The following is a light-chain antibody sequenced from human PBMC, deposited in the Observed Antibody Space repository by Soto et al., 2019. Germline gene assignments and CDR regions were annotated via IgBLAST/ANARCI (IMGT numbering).Light chain of an antibody. CDR2: GAS. Sequence: ELVLTQSPGTLSLSPGERATLSCRASQSVSSSYLAWYQQKPGQAPRLLIYGASSRATGIPDRFSGSGSGTDFTLTISRLEPEDCAVYYCQQYASSPRTFGQGTKVEIK. CDR3: QQYASSPRT. CDR1: QSVSSSY. J-gene: IGKJ1*01. V-gene: IGKV3-20*01.